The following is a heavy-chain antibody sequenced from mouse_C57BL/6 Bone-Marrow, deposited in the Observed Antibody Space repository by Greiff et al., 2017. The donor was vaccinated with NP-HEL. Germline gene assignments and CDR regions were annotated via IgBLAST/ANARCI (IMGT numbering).Heavy chain of an antibody. V-gene: IGHV1-52*01. Sequence: QVQLQQPGAELVRPGSSVKLSCKASGYTFTSYWMQWVKQRPIQGLEWIGNIDPSDSDTHYNQKFKNKATFTVDKSSSTAYMQLSSLTYEDSAVYYCERIANYYGSSWYYFDYWGQGTTLTVSS. D-gene: IGHD1-1*01. CDR1: GYTFTSYW. CDR2: IDPSDSDT. J-gene: IGHJ2*01. CDR3: ERIANYYGSSWYYFDY.